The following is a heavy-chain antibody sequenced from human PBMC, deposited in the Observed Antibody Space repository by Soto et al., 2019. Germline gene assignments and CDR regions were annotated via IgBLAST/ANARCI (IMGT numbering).Heavy chain of an antibody. Sequence: QVQLVESGGGVVQPGRSLRLSCAASGFPFTTYGMHWVREGPGKGLEWVAVISYDGSNKYCADSVKGRFTISRDNSKNTLYRQMNSRRPEDTALYYCVGGQYYFDYRGQGTLVTVSS. D-gene: IGHD3-10*01. V-gene: IGHV3-30*03. CDR3: VGGQYYFDY. CDR2: ISYDGSNK. CDR1: GFPFTTYG. J-gene: IGHJ4*02.